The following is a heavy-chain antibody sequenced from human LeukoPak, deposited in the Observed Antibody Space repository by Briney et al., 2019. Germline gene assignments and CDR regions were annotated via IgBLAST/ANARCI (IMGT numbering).Heavy chain of an antibody. CDR3: AKVPSLCTSTICLRGGLDY. J-gene: IGHJ4*02. CDR1: GFTFSSYA. V-gene: IGHV3-23*01. Sequence: GGSLRLSCTASGFTFSSYAMSWVRQAPGKGLEWVSALSGSGGNTYYADPVKGRFTISRDNSKNTLYLQMNSLSAEDTAKYYCAKVPSLCTSTICLRGGLDYCGQGTLVTVSS. CDR2: LSGSGGNT. D-gene: IGHD2-2*01.